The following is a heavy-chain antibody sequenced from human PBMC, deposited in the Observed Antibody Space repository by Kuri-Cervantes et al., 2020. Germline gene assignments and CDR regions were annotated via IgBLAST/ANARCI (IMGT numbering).Heavy chain of an antibody. D-gene: IGHD5-18*01. J-gene: IGHJ4*02. CDR1: GFTFSSYS. Sequence: GGSLRLSCAASGFTFSSYSMNWVRQAPGKGLEWVSSISSSSSYIYYADSVKGRFTISRDNAKNSLYLQMNSLRAEDTAVYYCARGRVYSYGTYYFDYWGQGTLVTVSS. CDR3: ARGRVYSYGTYYFDY. CDR2: ISSSSSYI. V-gene: IGHV3-21*01.